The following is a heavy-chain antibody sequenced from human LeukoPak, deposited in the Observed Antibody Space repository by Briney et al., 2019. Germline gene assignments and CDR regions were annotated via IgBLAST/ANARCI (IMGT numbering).Heavy chain of an antibody. CDR2: VIPMFDVT. V-gene: IGHV1-69*10. D-gene: IGHD4-23*01. CDR3: ARDPALEGTEDYRDFGGVESVDAFDV. J-gene: IGHJ3*01. CDR1: GYTFTSYD. Sequence: SVKVSCKASGYTFTSYDTNWVRQATGQGLEWMGRVIPMFDVTDYAQKFQGRVTITADTSTGTAYMELSSLTSDDTAMYYCARDPALEGTEDYRDFGGVESVDAFDVWGQGTMVTVFS.